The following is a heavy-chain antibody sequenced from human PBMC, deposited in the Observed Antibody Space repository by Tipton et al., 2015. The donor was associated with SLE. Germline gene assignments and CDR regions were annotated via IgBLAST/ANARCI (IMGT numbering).Heavy chain of an antibody. CDR2: ISSDGNNK. CDR3: VKFSMTTLRGPKGWFDP. D-gene: IGHD3-10*01. V-gene: IGHV3-30*18. Sequence: SLRLSCAASGFTFSDYAIHWVRQAPGKGLEWVAVISSDGNNKDNADSLRGRLSISRDNSKNTLNLQMNSLRDEDTALYYCVKFSMTTLRGPKGWFDPWGQGTLVTVSS. J-gene: IGHJ5*02. CDR1: GFTFSDYA.